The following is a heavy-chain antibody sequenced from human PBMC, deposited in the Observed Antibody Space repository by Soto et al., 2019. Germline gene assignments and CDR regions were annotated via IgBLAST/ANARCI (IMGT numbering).Heavy chain of an antibody. J-gene: IGHJ5*02. V-gene: IGHV4-39*01. Sequence: QLQESGPGLVKPSETLSLTCTVSGGSFTSTNYFWGWIRQPPGKGLQWLGYMYYNGNTFYRPSLTSRVTRSVDTSEGQFSLALSSVPAAQTAMYYGARLHIYDSRAATTPIFDPWGLGAMVTVSS. CDR1: GGSFTSTNYF. CDR3: ARLHIYDSRAATTPIFDP. D-gene: IGHD3-22*01. CDR2: MYYNGNT.